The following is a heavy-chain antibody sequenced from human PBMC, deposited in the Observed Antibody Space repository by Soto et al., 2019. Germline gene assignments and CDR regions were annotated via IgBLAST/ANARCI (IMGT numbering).Heavy chain of an antibody. CDR1: GFTFSSYA. CDR2: ISGSGGST. V-gene: IGHV3-23*01. CDR3: AKDRGYCSSTSCYDLQVGGGMDV. Sequence: GGSLRLSCAASGFTFSSYAMSWVRQAPGKGLEWVSAISGSGGSTYYADSVKGRFTISRDNSKNTLYLQMNSLRAEDTAVYYCAKDRGYCSSTSCYDLQVGGGMDVWGQGTTVTVSS. D-gene: IGHD2-2*01. J-gene: IGHJ6*02.